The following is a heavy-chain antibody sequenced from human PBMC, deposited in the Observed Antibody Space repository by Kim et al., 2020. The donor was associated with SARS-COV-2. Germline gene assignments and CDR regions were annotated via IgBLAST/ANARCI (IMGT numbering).Heavy chain of an antibody. V-gene: IGHV1-46*01. CDR2: INPSGGST. D-gene: IGHD2-2*01. CDR3: ARDVGFLGYCSSTSCYDNWFDP. Sequence: ASVKVSCKASGYTFTSYYMHWVRQAPGQGLEWMGIINPSGGSTSYAQKFQGIVTMTRDTSTSTVYMELSSLRSDDTALYYCARDVGFLGYCSSTSCYDNWFDPWGLVTLGPVSS. CDR1: GYTFTSYY. J-gene: IGHJ5*02.